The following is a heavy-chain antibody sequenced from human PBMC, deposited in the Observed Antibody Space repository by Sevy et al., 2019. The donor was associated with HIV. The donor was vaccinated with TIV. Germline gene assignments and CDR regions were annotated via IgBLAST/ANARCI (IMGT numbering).Heavy chain of an antibody. V-gene: IGHV1-3*01. CDR3: ARDPYARRGFDY. CDR1: GYNFNTYT. D-gene: IGHD3-16*01. Sequence: ASVKVSGKATGYNFNTYTLHWVRQAPAKSLEWMACLNPGNGNTKNSQQFRGRVTITRDTSARTVYMELTSLTSEDTAVYFCARDPYARRGFDYWGQGTLLTVSS. CDR2: LNPGNGNT. J-gene: IGHJ4*02.